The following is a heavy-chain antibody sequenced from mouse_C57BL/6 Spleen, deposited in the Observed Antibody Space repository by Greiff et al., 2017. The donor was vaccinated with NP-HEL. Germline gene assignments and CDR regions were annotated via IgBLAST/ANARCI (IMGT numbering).Heavy chain of an antibody. J-gene: IGHJ2*01. CDR2: IYPSDSET. CDR1: GYTFTSYW. Sequence: VQLQQPGAELVRPGSSVKLSCKASGYTFTSYWMDWVKQRPGQGLEWIGNIYPSDSETHYNQKFKDKATLTVDKSSSTAYMQLSSLTSEDSAVYYCARWGTTARSYLDYWGQGTTLTVSS. V-gene: IGHV1-61*01. CDR3: ARWGTTARSYLDY. D-gene: IGHD2-14*01.